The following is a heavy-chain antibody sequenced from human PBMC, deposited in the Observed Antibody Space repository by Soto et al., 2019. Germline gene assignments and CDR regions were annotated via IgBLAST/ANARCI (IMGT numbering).Heavy chain of an antibody. V-gene: IGHV3-33*01. Sequence: QVQLVESGGGVGQPGRSLRLSCAASGFTFSSYGMHWVRQAPGKGLEWVAVIWYDGSNKYYADSVKGRFTISRDNSKNTLYLQMNSLRAEDTAVYYCARGASIFGVVIGDYWGQGTLVTVSS. D-gene: IGHD3-3*01. CDR2: IWYDGSNK. J-gene: IGHJ4*02. CDR3: ARGASIFGVVIGDY. CDR1: GFTFSSYG.